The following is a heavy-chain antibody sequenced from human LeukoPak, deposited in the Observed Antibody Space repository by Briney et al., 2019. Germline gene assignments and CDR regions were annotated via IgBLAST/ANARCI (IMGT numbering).Heavy chain of an antibody. CDR1: GFTFSSSW. CDR3: ARDEVGAPPIDY. V-gene: IGHV3-74*01. J-gene: IGHJ4*02. D-gene: IGHD1-26*01. CDR2: IRGDGSLL. Sequence: GGSLRLSCAASGFTFSSSWMHWVRQAPGKGLVWISNIRGDGSLLGYADSVKGRFTVSRDNAKNTLFLHMTSLRAEDTAVYYCARDEVGAPPIDYWGQGALVTVSS.